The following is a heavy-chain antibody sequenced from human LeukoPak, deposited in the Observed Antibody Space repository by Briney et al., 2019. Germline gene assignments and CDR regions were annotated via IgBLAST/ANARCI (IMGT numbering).Heavy chain of an antibody. CDR1: GFTFSSYG. CDR3: ATIYGDYDY. V-gene: IGHV3-30*03. J-gene: IGHJ4*02. Sequence: GGSLRLSCAASGFTFSSYGMHWVRQAPGKGLEWVAVISYDGSNKYYADSVKGRFTISSDNSKNTLYLQMNSLRAEDTAVYYCATIYGDYDYWGQGTLVTVSS. D-gene: IGHD4-17*01. CDR2: ISYDGSNK.